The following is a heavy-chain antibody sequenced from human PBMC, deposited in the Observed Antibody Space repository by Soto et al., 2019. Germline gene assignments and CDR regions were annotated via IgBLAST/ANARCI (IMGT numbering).Heavy chain of an antibody. J-gene: IGHJ6*02. CDR2: IIPIFGTA. CDR3: AAGKGYCSGGSGATSYYYYYYGMDV. D-gene: IGHD2-15*01. Sequence: QVQLVQSGAEVKKPGSSVKVSCKASGGTFSSYAISWVRQAPGQGLEWMGGIIPIFGTANYAQKFQGRVTITADESTSTAYMELSSLRSEDTAVYYCAAGKGYCSGGSGATSYYYYYYGMDVWGQGTTVTVSS. V-gene: IGHV1-69*01. CDR1: GGTFSSYA.